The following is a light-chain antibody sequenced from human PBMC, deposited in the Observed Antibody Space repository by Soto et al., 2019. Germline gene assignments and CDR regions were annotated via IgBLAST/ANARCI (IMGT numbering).Light chain of an antibody. V-gene: IGLV2-14*01. CDR3: SSYTSSSTLLYV. CDR2: DVS. J-gene: IGLJ1*01. CDR1: SSDVGGYNY. Sequence: QSALTQPASVSGSPGQSITISCTGTSSDVGGYNYVSWYQQHPGKAPKPMIYDVSNRPSGVSNRFSGSKSGNTASLTISGLQAEDEADYYCSSYTSSSTLLYVFGTGTKVTVL.